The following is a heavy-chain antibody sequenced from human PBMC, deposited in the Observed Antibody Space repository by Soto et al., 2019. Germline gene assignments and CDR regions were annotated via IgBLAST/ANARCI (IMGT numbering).Heavy chain of an antibody. CDR1: GYSFTKYW. CDR2: IYPGDSDA. D-gene: IGHD1-26*01. J-gene: IGHJ4*02. Sequence: GESLKISCKGSGYSFTKYWIGWVRQMPGKGLEWVGIIYPGDSDARYSPSFQGQVIISADKSINTAYLQWSSLQASDTAIYYCARTYSGTYPAPFYVDYWGQGTLVTVSS. V-gene: IGHV5-51*01. CDR3: ARTYSGTYPAPFYVDY.